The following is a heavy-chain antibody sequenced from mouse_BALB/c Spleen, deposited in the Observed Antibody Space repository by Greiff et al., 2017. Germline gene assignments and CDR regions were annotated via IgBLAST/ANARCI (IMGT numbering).Heavy chain of an antibody. CDR1: GYTFTSYW. CDR2: IYPGSGST. Sequence: LQQPGSELVRPGASVKLSCKASGYTFTSYWMHWVKQRPGQGLEWIGNIYPGSGSTNYDEKFKSKATLTVDTSSSTAYMQLSSLTSEDSAVYYCTRLGGSSYEDYWGQGTTLTVSS. CDR3: TRLGGSSYEDY. V-gene: IGHV1S22*01. D-gene: IGHD1-1*01. J-gene: IGHJ2*01.